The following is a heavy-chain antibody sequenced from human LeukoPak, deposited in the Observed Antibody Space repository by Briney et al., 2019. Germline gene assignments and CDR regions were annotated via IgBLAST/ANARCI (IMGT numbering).Heavy chain of an antibody. J-gene: IGHJ5*02. CDR3: ARDCGYDILTGSNWFDP. Sequence: RPSQTLSLTCPVSGASITSSSYYWGWIRQPPGKGLEWIGRIYYSGSTYYNPSLKSRVTISVDTSKNQFSLKLSSVTAADTAMYYCARDCGYDILTGSNWFDPWGQGTLVTVSS. D-gene: IGHD3-9*01. CDR1: GASITSSSYY. CDR2: IYYSGST. V-gene: IGHV4-39*07.